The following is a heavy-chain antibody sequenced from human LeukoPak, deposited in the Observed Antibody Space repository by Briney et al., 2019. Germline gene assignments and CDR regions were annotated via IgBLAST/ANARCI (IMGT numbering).Heavy chain of an antibody. D-gene: IGHD1-26*01. CDR1: GGTFSSYA. CDR2: IIPILGIA. CDR3: ARDRDDVVGASWGFDP. J-gene: IGHJ5*02. V-gene: IGHV1-69*04. Sequence: VASVKVSCKASGGTFSSYAISWVRQAPGQGLEWMGRIIPILGIANYAQKFQGRVTITADKSTSTAYMELSSLRSEDTAVYYCARDRDDVVGASWGFDPWGQGTLVTVSS.